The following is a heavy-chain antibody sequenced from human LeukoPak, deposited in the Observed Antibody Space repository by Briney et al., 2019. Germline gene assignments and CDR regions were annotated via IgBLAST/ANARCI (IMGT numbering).Heavy chain of an antibody. D-gene: IGHD2-15*01. Sequence: GGSLRLSCAASGFTFSSYEMNWVRQAPGKGLEWVSAISASGGNTYYADSMKGRFTISRDNSKNTLYLQMSSLRAEDTAVYYCAKGTYCSGANCYPSVYYYYYMDVWGKGTTVTVSS. J-gene: IGHJ6*03. CDR2: ISASGGNT. CDR3: AKGTYCSGANCYPSVYYYYYMDV. V-gene: IGHV3-23*01. CDR1: GFTFSSYE.